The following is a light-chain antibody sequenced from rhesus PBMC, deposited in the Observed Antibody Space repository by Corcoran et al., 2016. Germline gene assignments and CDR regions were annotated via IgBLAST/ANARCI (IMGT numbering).Light chain of an antibody. CDR2: KAS. CDR1: QSISSW. J-gene: IGKJ2*01. V-gene: IGKV1-22*01. Sequence: DIQMTQSPSSLSASVGDTVTITCRASQSISSWLDWYQQKPGKAPKLLIYKASSLQSGVPSRFSVSGIGTECALTISSLQPEDFATYYCLQYSSSPYSFGQGTKVEIK. CDR3: LQYSSSPYS.